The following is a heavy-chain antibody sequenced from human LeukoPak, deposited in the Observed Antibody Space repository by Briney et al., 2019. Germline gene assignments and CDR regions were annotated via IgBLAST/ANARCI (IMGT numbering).Heavy chain of an antibody. CDR3: ARHAVDSTAYYFDYFDY. CDR2: IYYSGST. D-gene: IGHD3-22*01. J-gene: IGHJ4*02. Sequence: SETLYLTCTVSGGSNTSTIDYWGWIRQPPGKGLEWIGNIYYSGSTYYNPSLKSRVTISVDTSKNQFSLKLSSVTAADTAVYYCARHAVDSTAYYFDYFDYWGQGTLVTVSS. V-gene: IGHV4-39*01. CDR1: GGSNTSTIDY.